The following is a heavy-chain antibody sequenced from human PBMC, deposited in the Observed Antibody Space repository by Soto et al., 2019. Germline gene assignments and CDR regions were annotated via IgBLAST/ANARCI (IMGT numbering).Heavy chain of an antibody. V-gene: IGHV3-11*06. CDR2: ISSSSSYT. J-gene: IGHJ6*02. Sequence: PGGSLRLSCAASGFTFSDYYMSWIRQAPGKGLEWVSYISSSSSYTNYADSVKGRFTISRDNAKNSLYLQMNSLRAEDTAVYYCARRRGYSYGWSAEAYYYYGMDVWGQGTTVTVSS. D-gene: IGHD5-18*01. CDR1: GFTFSDYY. CDR3: ARRRGYSYGWSAEAYYYYGMDV.